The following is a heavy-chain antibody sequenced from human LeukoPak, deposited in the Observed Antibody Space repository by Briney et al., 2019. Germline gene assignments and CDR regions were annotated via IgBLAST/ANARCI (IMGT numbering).Heavy chain of an antibody. CDR2: ISDSGGST. V-gene: IGHV3-23*01. CDR3: AKRGVVIRVILVGFHKEAYYFDS. Sequence: PGGSLRLSCSASGFTFSDHWMMWVRQAPGKGLEWVAGISDSGGSTNYADSVKGRFTISRDNPKNTLYLQMNSLRAEDTAVYFCAKRGVVIRVILVGFHKEAYYFDSWGQGALVTVSS. CDR1: GFTFSDHW. D-gene: IGHD3-22*01. J-gene: IGHJ4*02.